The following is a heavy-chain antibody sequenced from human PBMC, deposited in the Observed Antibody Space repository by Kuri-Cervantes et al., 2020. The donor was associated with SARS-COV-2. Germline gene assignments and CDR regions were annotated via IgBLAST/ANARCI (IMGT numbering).Heavy chain of an antibody. J-gene: IGHJ5*02. CDR3: ARGGCSSTSCYSKHQKNWFDP. D-gene: IGHD2-2*01. CDR2: INHSGST. CDR1: GGSFSGYY. Sequence: SETLSLTCAVYGGSFSGYYWSWIRLPPGKGLEWIGEINHSGSTNYNPSLKSRVTISVDTSKNQFSLKLSSVTAADTAVYYCARGGCSSTSCYSKHQKNWFDPWGQGTLVTVSS. V-gene: IGHV4-34*01.